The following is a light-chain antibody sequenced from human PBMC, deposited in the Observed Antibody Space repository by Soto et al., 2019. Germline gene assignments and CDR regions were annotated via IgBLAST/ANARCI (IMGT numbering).Light chain of an antibody. Sequence: EILLTQSPGTLSLSRGERVTLSCRASQSISNNHLAWYQQKPGQAPRLLIHGTSNRATGIPDRFSGSGSGTDFTLTFSRLEPEDFAVYYCEYYGSSITFGGGTKV. V-gene: IGKV3-20*01. CDR2: GTS. CDR1: QSISNNH. J-gene: IGKJ4*01. CDR3: EYYGSSIT.